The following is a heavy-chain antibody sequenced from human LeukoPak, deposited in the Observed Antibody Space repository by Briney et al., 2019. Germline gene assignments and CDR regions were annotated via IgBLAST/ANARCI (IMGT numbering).Heavy chain of an antibody. V-gene: IGHV3-30*02. CDR3: AIARGAWLSPGDY. CDR2: IRYDGSNK. Sequence: GGSLRLSCAASGFTFSSYGMHWVRQAPGKGLEWVAFIRYDGSNKYYADSVKGRFTISIDNSKNTLYLQMNSLRDEDTAVYYFAIARGAWLSPGDYWAQGTLVTVSS. D-gene: IGHD3-9*01. J-gene: IGHJ4*02. CDR1: GFTFSSYG.